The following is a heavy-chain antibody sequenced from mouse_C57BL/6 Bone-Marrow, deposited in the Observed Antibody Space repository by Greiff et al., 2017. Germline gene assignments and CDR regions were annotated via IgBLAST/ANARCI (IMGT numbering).Heavy chain of an antibody. CDR3: AISSCGSSSSWFAY. Sequence: QVQLQQPGAELVMPGASVKLSCKASGYTFTSYWMHWVKQRPGQGLEWIGEIDPSGSYTNYNQKFKGKSTLTVDKSSSTAYMQLSSLTSEDSAVYYCAISSCGSSSSWFAYWGQGTLVTVSA. V-gene: IGHV1-69*01. D-gene: IGHD1-1*01. CDR2: IDPSGSYT. CDR1: GYTFTSYW. J-gene: IGHJ3*01.